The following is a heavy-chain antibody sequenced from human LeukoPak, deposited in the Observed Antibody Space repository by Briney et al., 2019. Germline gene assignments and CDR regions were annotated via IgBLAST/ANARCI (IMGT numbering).Heavy chain of an antibody. D-gene: IGHD4-17*01. CDR1: GGSFSGYH. V-gene: IGHV4-34*01. CDR3: ARGTMTTVTTPFDY. CDR2: INHSEST. Sequence: SETLSLTCAVYGGSFSGYHWSWIRQPPGKGLEWIGEINHSESTNYDPSLKSRVTISLDTSKNQFSLKLSSVTAADTAVYYCARGTMTTVTTPFDYWGQGTLVTVSS. J-gene: IGHJ4*02.